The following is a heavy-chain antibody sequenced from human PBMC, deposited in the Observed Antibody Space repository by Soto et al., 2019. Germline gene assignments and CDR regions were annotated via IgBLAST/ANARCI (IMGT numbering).Heavy chain of an antibody. J-gene: IGHJ4*02. D-gene: IGHD1-1*01. CDR1: GGSISTVGHY. V-gene: IGHV4-31*03. CDR3: ARATGTLRSRNCDY. CDR2: IYHTGST. Sequence: QVQLQESGPKLVKPSQTLSLTCSVSGGSISTVGHYWTWIRQPPGKGLEWIGSIYHTGSTYYSKSLRSRLTMSVDTSKSQFSLRLSSVTAADPAVYYCARATGTLRSRNCDYWGQGSLVTVSS.